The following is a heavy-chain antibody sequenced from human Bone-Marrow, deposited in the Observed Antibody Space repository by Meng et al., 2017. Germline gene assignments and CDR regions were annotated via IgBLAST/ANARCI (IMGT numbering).Heavy chain of an antibody. Sequence: AGSLTLSCAASDFNFRTYAMHWVRQPPGKGLEWVTVISYDGSDKMYADFVKGRSTSSRDNSKNTLYLQMNSMRIEDTAVYFCARDGQGDYGGNSFFDYWGQETLVTVSS. D-gene: IGHD4-23*01. J-gene: IGHJ4*02. V-gene: IGHV3-30*01. CDR1: DFNFRTYA. CDR3: ARDGQGDYGGNSFFDY. CDR2: ISYDGSDK.